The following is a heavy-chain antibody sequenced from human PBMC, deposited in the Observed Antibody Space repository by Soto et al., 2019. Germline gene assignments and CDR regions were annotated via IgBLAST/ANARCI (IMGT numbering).Heavy chain of an antibody. CDR2: INHSGST. J-gene: IGHJ4*02. CDR3: ARGQRQLAAFDY. D-gene: IGHD6-6*01. V-gene: IGHV4-34*01. Sequence: SETLSLTCAVYGGSFSGYYWSWIRQPPGKGLEWIGEINHSGSTNYNPSLRSRVTISVDTSKNQFSLKLSSVTAADTAVYYCARGQRQLAAFDYWGQGTLVTVSS. CDR1: GGSFSGYY.